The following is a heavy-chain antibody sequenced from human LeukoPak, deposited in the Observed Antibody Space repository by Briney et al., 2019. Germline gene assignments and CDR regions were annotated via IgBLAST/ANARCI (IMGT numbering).Heavy chain of an antibody. V-gene: IGHV3-30*18. J-gene: IGHJ6*02. D-gene: IGHD3-22*01. CDR3: AKDGSKMYYYDSSGYYYFPSGMDV. CDR1: GFTFSSYG. Sequence: GRSLRLSCAASGFTFSSYGMHWVRQAPGKGLEWVAVISYDGSNKYYADSVKGRFTISGDNSKNTLYLQMNSLRAEDTAVYYCAKDGSKMYYYDSSGYYYFPSGMDVWGQGTTVTVSS. CDR2: ISYDGSNK.